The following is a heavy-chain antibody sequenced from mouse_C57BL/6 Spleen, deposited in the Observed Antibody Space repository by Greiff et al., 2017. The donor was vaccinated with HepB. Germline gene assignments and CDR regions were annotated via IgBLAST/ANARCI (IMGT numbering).Heavy chain of an antibody. J-gene: IGHJ2*01. CDR3: ARVITTVVASYYFDY. CDR2: IDPEDGET. CDR1: GFNIKDYY. V-gene: IGHV14-2*01. Sequence: EVKLVESGAELVKPGASVKLSCTASGFNIKDYYMHWVKQSTEQGLEWIGRIDPEDGETKYAPKFQGKATITADTSSNTAYLQLSSLTSEDTAVYYCARVITTVVASYYFDYWGQGTTLTVSS. D-gene: IGHD1-1*01.